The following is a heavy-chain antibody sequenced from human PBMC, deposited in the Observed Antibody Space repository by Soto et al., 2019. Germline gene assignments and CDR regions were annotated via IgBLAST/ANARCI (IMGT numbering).Heavy chain of an antibody. CDR3: ASLYFSSTSCLVDY. Sequence: PSETLSLTCTVSGGSISNYYWSWIRQPPGKGLEWIGYIYYSGSTNYNPSLKSRVTISVDTSKNQFSLKLSSVTAADTAVYYCASLYFSSTSCLVDYWGQGTLVTVSS. CDR2: IYYSGST. D-gene: IGHD2-2*01. V-gene: IGHV4-59*01. J-gene: IGHJ4*02. CDR1: GGSISNYY.